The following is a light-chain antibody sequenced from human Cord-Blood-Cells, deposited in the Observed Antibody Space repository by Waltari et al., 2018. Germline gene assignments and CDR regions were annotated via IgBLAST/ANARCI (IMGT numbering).Light chain of an antibody. J-gene: IGLJ1*01. CDR2: DVS. CDR1: SSAVGGYNY. CDR3: CSYAGSYTFFYV. Sequence: QSALTQPRSVSGSPGQSVTISCTGTSSAVGGYNYVSWYQQHPGKPPKLMIYDVSKRPSGVPDRFSGSKSGNTASLTISGLQAEDEADYYCCSYAGSYTFFYVFGTGTKVTVL. V-gene: IGLV2-11*01.